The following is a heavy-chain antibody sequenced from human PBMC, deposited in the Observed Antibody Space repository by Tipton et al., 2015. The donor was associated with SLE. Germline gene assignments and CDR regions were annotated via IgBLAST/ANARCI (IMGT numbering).Heavy chain of an antibody. D-gene: IGHD2/OR15-2a*01. CDR1: GYTFTGYY. J-gene: IGHJ6*03. V-gene: IGHV1-18*04. Sequence: QVQLVQSGAEVKKPGASVKVSCKASGYTFTGYYMHWVRQAPGQGLEWMGWISAYNGNTNYAQKLQGRVTMTTDTSTSTAYMELRSLRSDDTAVYYCARGCNRGETYYYYMDVWGKGTTVTVSS. CDR3: ARGCNRGETYYYYMDV. CDR2: ISAYNGNT.